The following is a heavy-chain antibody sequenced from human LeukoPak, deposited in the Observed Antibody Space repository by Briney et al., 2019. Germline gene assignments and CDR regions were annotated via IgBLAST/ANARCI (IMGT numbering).Heavy chain of an antibody. D-gene: IGHD3-10*01. CDR1: GFTFSTYE. J-gene: IGHJ3*02. CDR3: ARSLQGRFDI. CDR2: ITSSGSNI. V-gene: IGHV3-48*03. Sequence: PGGSLRLSCAASGFTFSTYEMNWVRQAPGKGLEWASLITSSGSNIYYADSVKGRFTISRDNAKRSLYLQMNSLRAEDTAIYYCARSLQGRFDIWGQGTMVTVSS.